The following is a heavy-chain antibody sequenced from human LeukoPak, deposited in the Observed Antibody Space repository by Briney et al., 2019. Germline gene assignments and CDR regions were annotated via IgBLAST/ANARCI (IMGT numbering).Heavy chain of an antibody. J-gene: IGHJ4*02. CDR1: GHTRTDLS. CDR3: AAVLLYGSHLSY. D-gene: IGHD3-10*01. V-gene: IGHV1-24*01. Sequence: ASVKVSFKVSGHTRTDLSMHWVRRAPGKGLEWVGGLQPEDAETVYAQRFQGRGSMTEASPTATAPMALSSLPSEDTAVHYCAAVLLYGSHLSYWGQGTLVTVSS. CDR2: LQPEDAET.